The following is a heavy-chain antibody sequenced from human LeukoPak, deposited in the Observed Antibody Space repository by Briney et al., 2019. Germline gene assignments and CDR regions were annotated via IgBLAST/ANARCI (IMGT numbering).Heavy chain of an antibody. D-gene: IGHD5-12*01. CDR1: GFTFDDYT. CDR3: ARSPYSGYDFFDY. V-gene: IGHV3-43*01. J-gene: IGHJ4*02. Sequence: GGSLRLSCAASGFTFDDYTMHWVRQAPGKGPEWVSLISWDGGSTYYADSVKGRFTISRDNAKNSLYLQMNSLRAEDTAVYYCARSPYSGYDFFDYWGQGTLVTVSS. CDR2: ISWDGGST.